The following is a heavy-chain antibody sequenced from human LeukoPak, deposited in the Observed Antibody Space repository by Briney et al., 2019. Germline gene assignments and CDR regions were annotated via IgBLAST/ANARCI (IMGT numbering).Heavy chain of an antibody. J-gene: IGHJ4*02. CDR2: ITGSGSAT. Sequence: GGSLRLSCAASGLTFSGYSMSWVRQAPWKGLEWVSAITGSGSATDYADSVKGRFTISRDNSENTLYLQMNSLRAEDTAVYYCAKRRYHSSGYFDYWGQGTLVTVSS. V-gene: IGHV3-23*01. D-gene: IGHD3-22*01. CDR3: AKRRYHSSGYFDY. CDR1: GLTFSGYS.